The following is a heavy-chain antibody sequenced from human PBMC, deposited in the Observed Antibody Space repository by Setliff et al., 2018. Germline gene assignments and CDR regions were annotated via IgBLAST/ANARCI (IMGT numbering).Heavy chain of an antibody. J-gene: IGHJ4*02. CDR2: INNYNTNT. V-gene: IGHV1-18*01. Sequence: ASVKVSCKTSGYTFTNYGITWVRQAPGQGLEWMGWINNYNTNTNYAQKLQGRVAMTTDTSTSTAYMELRSLRSDDTAMYYCARINFYVSSGHYYAPDYWGQGTLVTVSS. CDR1: GYTFTNYG. CDR3: ARINFYVSSGHYYAPDY. D-gene: IGHD3-22*01.